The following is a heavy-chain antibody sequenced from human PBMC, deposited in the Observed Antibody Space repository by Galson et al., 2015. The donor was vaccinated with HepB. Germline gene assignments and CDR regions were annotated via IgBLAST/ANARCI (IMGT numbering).Heavy chain of an antibody. J-gene: IGHJ5*02. CDR1: GGSISSSSYY. Sequence: SETLSLTCTVSGGSISSSSYYWGWIRQPPGKGLEWIGSIYYSGSTYYNPSLKSRVTISVDTSKNQFSLKLSSVTAADTAVYYCARHHLRASGYSYGLRGSVWFDPWGQGTLVTVSS. CDR2: IYYSGST. V-gene: IGHV4-39*01. D-gene: IGHD5-18*01. CDR3: ARHHLRASGYSYGLRGSVWFDP.